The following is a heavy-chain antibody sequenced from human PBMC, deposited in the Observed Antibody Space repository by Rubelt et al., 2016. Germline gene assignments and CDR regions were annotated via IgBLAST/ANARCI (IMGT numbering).Heavy chain of an antibody. Sequence: VQLQQWGAGLLKPSETLSLTCAVYGGSFSGYYWSRIRQAPGKGLEWVSVITGSGATTYYADSVKGRFTISRDNSKNTLYLQMNSLRAEDTAVYYCACQLKGNLYWGQGTLVTVSS. CDR1: GGSFSGYY. J-gene: IGHJ4*02. V-gene: IGHV3-23*01. CDR2: ITGSGATT. CDR3: ACQLKGNLY. D-gene: IGHD4/OR15-4a*01.